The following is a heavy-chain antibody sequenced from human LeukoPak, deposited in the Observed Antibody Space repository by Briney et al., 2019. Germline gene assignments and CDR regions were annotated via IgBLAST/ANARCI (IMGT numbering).Heavy chain of an antibody. CDR3: AKAGYDSSGSLLFDY. Sequence: GGSLRLSCAASGFTFSSYGMHWVRQAPGKGLEWVAVISYDGSNKYYADSVKGRFTISRDNSKNTLYLQMNSLRAEDTAVYYCAKAGYDSSGSLLFDYWGQGTLVTVSS. CDR1: GFTFSSYG. V-gene: IGHV3-30*18. J-gene: IGHJ4*02. CDR2: ISYDGSNK. D-gene: IGHD3-22*01.